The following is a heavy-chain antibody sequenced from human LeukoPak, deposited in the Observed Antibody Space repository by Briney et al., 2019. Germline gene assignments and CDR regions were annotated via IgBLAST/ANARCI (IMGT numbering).Heavy chain of an antibody. J-gene: IGHJ4*02. Sequence: GGSLRLSCAASGFTLSSYWMSWVRQAPGKGLEWVASIKHAGSEKYYVDSVKGRFTISRDNAKNSLYLQMNSLRAEDTAMYYCAKGWFGGKYFDYWGQGTLVTVSS. CDR3: AKGWFGGKYFDY. CDR1: GFTLSSYW. V-gene: IGHV3-7*03. CDR2: IKHAGSEK. D-gene: IGHD3-10*01.